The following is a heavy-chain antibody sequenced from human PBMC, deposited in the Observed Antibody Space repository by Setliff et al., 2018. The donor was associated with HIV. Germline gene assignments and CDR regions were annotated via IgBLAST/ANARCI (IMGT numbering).Heavy chain of an antibody. D-gene: IGHD5-18*01. CDR2: IKSKTDGGTA. J-gene: IGHJ4*02. CDR3: ARGARGYSYG. Sequence: GVLRLSCAASGFTFSNAWMSWVRQAPGKGLEWVGRIKSKTDGGTADYAAPVKGRFTISRDNANNSLYLQMNSLRAEDTAVYYCARGARGYSYGWGQGTLVTSPQ. V-gene: IGHV3-15*01. CDR1: GFTFSNAW.